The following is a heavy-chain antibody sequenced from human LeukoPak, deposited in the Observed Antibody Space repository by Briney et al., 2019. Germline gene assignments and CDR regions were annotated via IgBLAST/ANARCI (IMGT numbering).Heavy chain of an antibody. J-gene: IGHJ6*02. CDR1: GYTFTSYD. D-gene: IGHD1-26*01. Sequence: SVKVSCKASGYTFTSYDINWVRQATGQGLEWMGGIIPIFGTANYAQKSQGRVTITADESTSTAYMGLSSPRSEDTAVYYCASIPPGIEQYYYYGMDVWGQGTTVTVSS. CDR2: IIPIFGTA. V-gene: IGHV1-69*13. CDR3: ASIPPGIEQYYYYGMDV.